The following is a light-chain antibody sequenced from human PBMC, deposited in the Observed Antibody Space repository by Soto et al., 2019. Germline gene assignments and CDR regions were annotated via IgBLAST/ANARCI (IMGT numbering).Light chain of an antibody. Sequence: EIVLTQSPGTLSLSPGERATLSCRASQSVYSNYLAWYQRKPGQAPRLLIYAASRRATGIPDRFSGSGSGTDFTLTIRRLEPEDSALYYCPQYGRSPRVLFTFGPGTKVDIK. CDR1: QSVYSNY. CDR3: PQYGRSPRVLFT. V-gene: IGKV3-20*01. J-gene: IGKJ3*01. CDR2: AAS.